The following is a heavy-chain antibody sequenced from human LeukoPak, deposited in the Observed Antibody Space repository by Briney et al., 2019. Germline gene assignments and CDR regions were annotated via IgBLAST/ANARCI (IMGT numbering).Heavy chain of an antibody. D-gene: IGHD2-21*02. CDR1: GFTFRGYG. Sequence: GGSLRLSCAASGFTFRGYGMSWVRQAPGKGLEWVSAIRGSGVTTYYADSVKGRFTISRDNSRTTLYLLMNSLRAEDTAVYYCARDPRIVVVTAHDAFDIWGQGTMVTVSS. CDR2: IRGSGVTT. J-gene: IGHJ3*02. V-gene: IGHV3-23*01. CDR3: ARDPRIVVVTAHDAFDI.